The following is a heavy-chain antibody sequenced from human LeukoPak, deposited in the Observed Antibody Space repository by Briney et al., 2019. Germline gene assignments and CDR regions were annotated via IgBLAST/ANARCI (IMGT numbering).Heavy chain of an antibody. J-gene: IGHJ4*02. CDR3: AKEQYGFGYYYDSSGYYGFDY. CDR2: FDPEDGET. D-gene: IGHD3-22*01. Sequence: ASVKVSCKVSGYTLTELSMHWVRQAPGKGLEWMGGFDPEDGETIYAQKFQGRVTMTEDTSTDTAYMELSSLRAEDTAVYYCAKEQYGFGYYYDSSGYYGFDYWGQGTLVTVSS. V-gene: IGHV1-24*01. CDR1: GYTLTELS.